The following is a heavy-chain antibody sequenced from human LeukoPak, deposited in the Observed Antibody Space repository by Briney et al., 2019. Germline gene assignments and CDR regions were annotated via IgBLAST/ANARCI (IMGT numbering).Heavy chain of an antibody. CDR1: GGSISSGDYS. V-gene: IGHV4-30-2*01. Sequence: SETLSLTCAVSGGSISSGDYSWSWIRQPPGKGLEWIGYIFQSGSTYYDPSLKSRVTISVDRSKNQFSLKLSSVTAADTAVYYCARVGSDWNDVRYNWFDPWGQGTLVTVSS. CDR2: IFQSGST. J-gene: IGHJ5*02. CDR3: ARVGSDWNDVRYNWFDP. D-gene: IGHD1-1*01.